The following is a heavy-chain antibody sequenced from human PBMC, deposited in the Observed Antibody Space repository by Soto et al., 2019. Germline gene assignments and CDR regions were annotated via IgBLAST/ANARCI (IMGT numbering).Heavy chain of an antibody. CDR3: VQFLISWSVDY. D-gene: IGHD3-10*01. V-gene: IGHV3-7*01. Sequence: EVQLVESGGGLVQPGGSLRLSCAASGFTFRDYWMNWVRQAPGKGLEWVANIKQDGSEKYYVDSVKGRFSISRDNAKNSLYLQMNSLRAEDTAVYYCVQFLISWSVDYWGQGTLVTVSS. J-gene: IGHJ4*02. CDR1: GFTFRDYW. CDR2: IKQDGSEK.